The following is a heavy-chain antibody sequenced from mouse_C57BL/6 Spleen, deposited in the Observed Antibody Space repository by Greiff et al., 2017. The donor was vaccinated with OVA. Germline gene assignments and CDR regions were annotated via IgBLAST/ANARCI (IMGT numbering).Heavy chain of an antibody. Sequence: VQLQQSGPELVKPGASVKISCKASGYTFTDYYMNWVKQSHGKSLEWIGDINPNNGGTSYNQKFKGKATLTVDKSSSTAYMELRSLTSEDSAVYYCARRTYGSSYERVMDYWGQGTSVTVSS. CDR2: INPNNGGT. CDR3: ARRTYGSSYERVMDY. J-gene: IGHJ4*01. D-gene: IGHD1-1*01. CDR1: GYTFTDYY. V-gene: IGHV1-26*01.